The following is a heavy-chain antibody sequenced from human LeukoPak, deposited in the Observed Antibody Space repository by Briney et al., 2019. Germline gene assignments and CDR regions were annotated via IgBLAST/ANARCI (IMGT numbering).Heavy chain of an antibody. CDR1: GYSISNGYY. V-gene: IGHV4-38-2*02. CDR3: ARQYDFWSGYYEA. Sequence: SETLSLTCTVSGYSISNGYYWGWIRQPPGKGLEWIGSIYYSGGTYYNPSLKSRVTISVDTSKNQFSLKLSSVTAADTAVYYCARQYDFWSGYYEAWGQGTLVTVSS. CDR2: IYYSGGT. J-gene: IGHJ5*02. D-gene: IGHD3-3*01.